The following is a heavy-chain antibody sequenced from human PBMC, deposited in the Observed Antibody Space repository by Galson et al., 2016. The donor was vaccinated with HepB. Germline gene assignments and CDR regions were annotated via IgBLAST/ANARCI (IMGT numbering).Heavy chain of an antibody. CDR2: VCWNSGTT. CDR3: AKKGHDSSGYYYFDY. D-gene: IGHD3-22*01. J-gene: IGHJ4*02. V-gene: IGHV3-9*01. CDR1: GFTFDDYA. Sequence: SLRLSCAASGFTFDDYAMHWVRQAPGKGLEWVSGVCWNSGTTTYADSVKGRFTISRDNAKNSLYLQMNSLRAEDTALYYCAKKGHDSSGYYYFDYWGQGTLVTVSS.